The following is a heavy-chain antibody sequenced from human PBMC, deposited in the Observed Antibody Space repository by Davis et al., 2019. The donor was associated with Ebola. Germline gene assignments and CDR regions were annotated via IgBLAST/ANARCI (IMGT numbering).Heavy chain of an antibody. V-gene: IGHV3-73*01. D-gene: IGHD1-26*01. J-gene: IGHJ4*02. CDR1: GFTFSCSA. Sequence: GESLKISCAASGFTFSCSAMHWVRQASGKGLEWVGRIRSKANSYATAYAASVKGRFTISRDDSKNTAYLQMNSLKTEDTAVYYCTSVVGTNDYWGQGTLVTVSS. CDR2: IRSKANSYAT. CDR3: TSVVGTNDY.